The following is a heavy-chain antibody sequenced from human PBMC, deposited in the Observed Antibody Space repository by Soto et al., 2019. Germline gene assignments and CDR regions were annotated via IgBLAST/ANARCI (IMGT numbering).Heavy chain of an antibody. V-gene: IGHV4-31*03. CDR3: ARSVFP. Sequence: SVTMSVTCPVAGGSISSGCYYWTWIRQQPGKGLEWIGYIYYSGSTYYNPSLKSRVTISVDTSKNQFSLKPSSVTAADTAVYYCARSVFPWGQGTLVTVSS. CDR1: GGSISSGCYY. CDR2: IYYSGST. J-gene: IGHJ5*02.